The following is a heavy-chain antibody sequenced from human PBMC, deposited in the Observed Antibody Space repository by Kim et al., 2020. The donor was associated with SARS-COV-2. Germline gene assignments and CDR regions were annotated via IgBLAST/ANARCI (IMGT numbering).Heavy chain of an antibody. V-gene: IGHV3-21*01. Sequence: YADSGRGRFTISRANAKNSLFLQMNSLGAEDTAVYYCARTRDSGWSYFDYWGQGTLVTVSS. D-gene: IGHD6-19*01. J-gene: IGHJ4*02. CDR3: ARTRDSGWSYFDY.